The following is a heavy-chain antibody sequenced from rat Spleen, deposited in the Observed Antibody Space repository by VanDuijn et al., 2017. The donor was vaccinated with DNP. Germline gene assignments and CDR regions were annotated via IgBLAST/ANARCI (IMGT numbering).Heavy chain of an antibody. CDR2: INPDGSNT. V-gene: IGHV5-25*01. D-gene: IGHD4-3*01. J-gene: IGHJ2*01. CDR1: GFTFSGNY. Sequence: EVQLVESGGGLVQPGGSLKLSCATSGFTFSGNYMAWVRQTPGKGLEWVASINPDGSNTYCQDSVKGRFTISRDNAKTTLYLQMDSLRSEDTATYYCITQNSGYWGQGVMVTVSS. CDR3: ITQNSGY.